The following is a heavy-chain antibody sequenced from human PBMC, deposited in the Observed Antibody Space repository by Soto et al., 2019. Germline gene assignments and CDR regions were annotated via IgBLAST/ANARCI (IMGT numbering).Heavy chain of an antibody. J-gene: IGHJ6*02. CDR3: ARAPRGEQWLVLSYYYGMDV. Sequence: PGGSLRLSCAASGFTFSSYWMHWVRQAPGKGLVWVSRINSDGSSTSYADSVKGRFTISRDNAKNTLYLQMNSLRAEDTAVYYCARAPRGEQWLVLSYYYGMDVWGQGTTVTVS. CDR1: GFTFSSYW. V-gene: IGHV3-74*01. CDR2: INSDGSST. D-gene: IGHD6-19*01.